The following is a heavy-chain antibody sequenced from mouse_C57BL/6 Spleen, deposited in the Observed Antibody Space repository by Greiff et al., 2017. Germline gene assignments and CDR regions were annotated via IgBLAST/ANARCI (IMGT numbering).Heavy chain of an antibody. CDR1: GYTFTSSW. D-gene: IGHD1-1*01. CDR3: ARWGYGSSMYYFDY. Sequence: QVQLQQPGAELVKPGASVKLSCKASGYTFTSSWMHWVKPRPGQGLEWIGMIHPNSGRTNYNEKFKSKATLTVDKSSSTAYMQLSSLTSEDSAVYYCARWGYGSSMYYFDYWGQGTTLTVSS. J-gene: IGHJ2*01. V-gene: IGHV1-64*01. CDR2: IHPNSGRT.